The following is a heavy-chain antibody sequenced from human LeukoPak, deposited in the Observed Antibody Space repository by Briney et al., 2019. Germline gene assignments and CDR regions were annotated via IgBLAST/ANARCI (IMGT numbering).Heavy chain of an antibody. J-gene: IGHJ4*01. Sequence: PSETLSLTCTISGGSMKNYYWGWIRQPPGKGLEWIGYIYYSGSNNYNPSLKSRVTISVDTSKNQFSLKLSSVTAADTAVYYCARVSPRPRFDYWGHGTLVSVSS. CDR2: IYYSGSN. V-gene: IGHV4-59*13. CDR1: GGSMKNYY. D-gene: IGHD1-14*01. CDR3: ARVSPRPRFDY.